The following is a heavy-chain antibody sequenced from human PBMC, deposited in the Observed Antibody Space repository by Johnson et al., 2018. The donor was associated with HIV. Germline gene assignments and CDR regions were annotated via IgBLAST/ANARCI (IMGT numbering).Heavy chain of an antibody. J-gene: IGHJ3*02. D-gene: IGHD6-6*01. CDR3: ARAQLLADDAFNN. V-gene: IGHV3-30-3*01. CDR2: ISYDGSNK. CDR1: GFTFSSYA. Sequence: QVQLVESGGGVVQPGRSLRLSCAASGFTFSSYAMHWVRQAPGKGLEWVALISYDGSNKNYADSVKGRFTISRDNAKNTLYLQLNSLRVEDTAIYYCARAQLLADDAFNNWGQGTMVTVSS.